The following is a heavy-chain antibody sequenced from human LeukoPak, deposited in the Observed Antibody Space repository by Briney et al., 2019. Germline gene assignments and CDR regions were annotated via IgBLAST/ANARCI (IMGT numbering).Heavy chain of an antibody. J-gene: IGHJ4*02. CDR2: IYSGGST. CDR1: GFTVSSNY. CDR3: ARDKSSSSFCFDY. D-gene: IGHD6-6*01. V-gene: IGHV3-66*02. Sequence: GGSVRLSCAASGFTVSSNYMSWVRQAPGKGLEWVSVIYSGGSTYYADSVKGRFTISRDNSKRTLYLQMNSLRAEDTAVYYCARDKSSSSFCFDYWGQGTLVTVSS.